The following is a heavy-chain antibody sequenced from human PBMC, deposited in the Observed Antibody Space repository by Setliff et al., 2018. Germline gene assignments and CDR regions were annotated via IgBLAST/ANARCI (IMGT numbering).Heavy chain of an antibody. CDR1: GYSFSTCW. D-gene: IGHD3-10*01. CDR2: IHPGDSIT. J-gene: IGHJ5*02. V-gene: IGHV5-51*01. Sequence: PGESLKISCKGSGYSFSTCWIGWVRQMPGKGLEWMGIIHPGDSITRYSPSFQGQVTISVDKSTNTAYLQWSSLRASDTAIYYCARHPYYYGSGTYLDNNNRWFDPWGQGTLVTVSS. CDR3: ARHPYYYGSGTYLDNNNRWFDP.